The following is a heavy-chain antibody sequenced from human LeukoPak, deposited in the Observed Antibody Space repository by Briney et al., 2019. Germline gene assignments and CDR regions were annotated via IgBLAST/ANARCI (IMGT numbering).Heavy chain of an antibody. CDR3: ARESGCSSTSCSGFDY. CDR2: INHSGST. Sequence: SETLSLTCAVYGGSFSGYYWNWIRQPPGKGLEWIGEINHSGSTNYNPSLKSRVTISVDTSKNQFSLKLSSVTAADTAVYYCARESGCSSTSCSGFDYWGQGTLVTVSS. V-gene: IGHV4-34*01. J-gene: IGHJ4*02. D-gene: IGHD2-2*01. CDR1: GGSFSGYY.